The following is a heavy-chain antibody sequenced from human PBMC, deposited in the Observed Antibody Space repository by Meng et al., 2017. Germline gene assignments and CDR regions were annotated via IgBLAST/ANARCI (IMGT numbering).Heavy chain of an antibody. V-gene: IGHV3-23*01. D-gene: IGHD3-22*01. CDR2: ISGSGGST. CDR1: GFTFSSYA. Sequence: GESLKISCAASGFTFSSYAMSWVRQAPGKGLEWVSAISGSGGSTYYADSVKGRFTISRDNSKSTLYLQMNSLRAEDTAVYYCAKCSLYDSSGYENYYFDYWGQGTLVTVSS. J-gene: IGHJ4*02. CDR3: AKCSLYDSSGYENYYFDY.